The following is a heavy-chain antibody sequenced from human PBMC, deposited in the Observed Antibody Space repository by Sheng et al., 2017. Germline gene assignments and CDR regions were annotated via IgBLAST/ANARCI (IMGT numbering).Heavy chain of an antibody. CDR2: INSDGSST. J-gene: IGHJ3*02. Sequence: EVQLVESGGGLVQPGGSLRLSCAASGFTFSSYWMHWVRQAPGKGLVWVSRINSDGSSTSYADSVKGRFTISRDNAKNTLYLQMNSLRAEDMAVYYCARKIAAASAFDIWGQGTMVTVSS. V-gene: IGHV3-74*01. CDR3: ARKIAAASAFDI. CDR1: GFTFSSYW. D-gene: IGHD6-13*01.